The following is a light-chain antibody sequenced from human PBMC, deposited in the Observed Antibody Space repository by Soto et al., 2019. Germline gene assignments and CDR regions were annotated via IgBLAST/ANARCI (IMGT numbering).Light chain of an antibody. Sequence: DIPMTQSPSSLSASVGDRVTITCRASQSISSYLNRYQQKPGKAPNLLIYAASSLQSGVPSNFSGSGSETDFTLTISSLQPEDFATYYWRQSYSSPFTFGPGTKVDI. CDR1: QSISSY. CDR2: AAS. CDR3: RQSYSSPFT. V-gene: IGKV1-39*01. J-gene: IGKJ3*01.